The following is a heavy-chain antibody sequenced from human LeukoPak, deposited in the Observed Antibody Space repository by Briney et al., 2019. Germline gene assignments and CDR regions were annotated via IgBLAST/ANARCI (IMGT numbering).Heavy chain of an antibody. J-gene: IGHJ4*02. CDR1: GFKFFTFA. CDR2: ISYDGSNK. Sequence: GGSLRLSCEASGFKFFTFAMHWVRRAPGKGLEWVAIISYDGSNKYYGDSVKGRFTISRDNSKNTLYLQMNSLRPEDTAVYYCARPSPPGDGYNPCDYWGPGALIIVSS. D-gene: IGHD5-24*01. CDR3: ARPSPPGDGYNPCDY. V-gene: IGHV3-30-3*01.